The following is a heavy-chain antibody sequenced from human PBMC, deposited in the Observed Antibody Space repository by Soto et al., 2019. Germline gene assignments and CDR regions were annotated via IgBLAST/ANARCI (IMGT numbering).Heavy chain of an antibody. V-gene: IGHV1-3*01. CDR2: INASNGNT. J-gene: IGHJ4*02. CDR3: ARSTLGDFWSGYCTGSSGDY. Sequence: ASVKVSCKASGYTFTSYAMHWVRQAPGQRLEWMGWINASNGNTKYSQKFQGRVTITRDTSASTAYMELSSPRSEDTAVYYCARSTLGDFWSGYCTGSSGDYWGQGTLVTVSS. D-gene: IGHD3-3*01. CDR1: GYTFTSYA.